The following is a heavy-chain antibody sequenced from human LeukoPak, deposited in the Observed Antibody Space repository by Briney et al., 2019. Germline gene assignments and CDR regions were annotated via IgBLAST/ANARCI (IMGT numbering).Heavy chain of an antibody. V-gene: IGHV3-23*01. D-gene: IGHD3-10*01. CDR2: IGGSGTRT. J-gene: IGHJ4*02. CDR3: AKYRGFGDSYDS. Sequence: GGSLRLSCAASGFAFSRNDMSWVRQAPGKGLEWVSSIGGSGTRTYYADSVKGRFTISRDTSKNTLYLQMNSLRAEDAAVYYCAKYRGFGDSYDSWGQGTLVTVSS. CDR1: GFAFSRND.